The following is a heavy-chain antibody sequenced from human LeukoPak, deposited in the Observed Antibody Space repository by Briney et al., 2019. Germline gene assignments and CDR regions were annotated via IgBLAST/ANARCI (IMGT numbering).Heavy chain of an antibody. Sequence: GGSLRLSCAASGFSFSTYTMNWVRQAPGKGLEWVSAINGRGDSTFYADSVKGQFTISRDNSKSTVYLQMNSLRAEDTAVYYCARDLGDGYNYYFDYWGQGTLVTVSS. CDR1: GFSFSTYT. V-gene: IGHV3-23*01. CDR3: ARDLGDGYNYYFDY. D-gene: IGHD5-24*01. CDR2: INGRGDST. J-gene: IGHJ4*02.